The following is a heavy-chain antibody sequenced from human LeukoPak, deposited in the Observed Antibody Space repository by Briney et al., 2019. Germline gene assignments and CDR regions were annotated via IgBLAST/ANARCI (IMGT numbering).Heavy chain of an antibody. Sequence: SVKVSCKASGGTFSSYAISWVRQAPGQGLEWMGGIIPIFGTANYAQKFQGRVTITADESTSTAYMELSSLRSEDTAVYYCARVRGLDYGDYPYYFDYWGQGTLVTVSS. V-gene: IGHV1-69*13. D-gene: IGHD4-17*01. J-gene: IGHJ4*02. CDR3: ARVRGLDYGDYPYYFDY. CDR2: IIPIFGTA. CDR1: GGTFSSYA.